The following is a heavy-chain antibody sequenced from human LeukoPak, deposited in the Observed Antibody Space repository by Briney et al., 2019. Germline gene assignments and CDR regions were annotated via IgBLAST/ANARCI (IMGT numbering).Heavy chain of an antibody. J-gene: IGHJ4*02. V-gene: IGHV3-21*01. CDR2: ISSSSSYI. D-gene: IGHD3-10*01. CDR3: ARVGYYGSGSHFHLDY. Sequence: PGGSLRLSCAASGFTFSSYSMNWVRQAPGKGLEWVSSISSSSSYIYYADSVKGRFTISRDNAKNSLYLQMNSLRAEDTAVYYCARVGYYGSGSHFHLDYWGQGTLVTVSS. CDR1: GFTFSSYS.